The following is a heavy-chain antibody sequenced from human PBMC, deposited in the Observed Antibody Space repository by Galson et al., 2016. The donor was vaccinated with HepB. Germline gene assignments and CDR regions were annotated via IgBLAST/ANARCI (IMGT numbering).Heavy chain of an antibody. V-gene: IGHV5-51*01. D-gene: IGHD3-10*01. CDR3: ARQTSGGSFDY. CDR1: GYRFHTHW. Sequence: QSGAEVKAPGESLKISCQGSGYRFHTHWIAWVRQMPGKGPEWMGMVFPNDASTRYSPSLQGQVTISADKSLSVAYLQWSSLRASDSAMYYCARQTSGGSFDYWGQGTLVSVSS. J-gene: IGHJ4*02. CDR2: VFPNDAST.